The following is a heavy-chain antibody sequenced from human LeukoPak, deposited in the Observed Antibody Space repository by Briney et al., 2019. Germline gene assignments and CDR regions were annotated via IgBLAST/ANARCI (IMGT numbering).Heavy chain of an antibody. CDR3: ARAHDYGDYTLQY. D-gene: IGHD4-17*01. CDR1: GITFSSYS. J-gene: IGHJ4*02. Sequence: GGSLRLSCVASGITFSSYSMNWVRQAPGKGLEWVSYISSSGSTIYYADSVKGRFTISRDNAKNSLYLQMNSLRAEDTAVYYCARAHDYGDYTLQYWGQGTLVTVSS. V-gene: IGHV3-48*04. CDR2: ISSSGSTI.